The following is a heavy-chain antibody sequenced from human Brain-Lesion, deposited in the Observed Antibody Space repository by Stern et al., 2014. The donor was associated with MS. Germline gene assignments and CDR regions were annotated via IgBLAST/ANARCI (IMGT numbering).Heavy chain of an antibody. J-gene: IGHJ4*02. V-gene: IGHV4-39*01. Sequence: VQLLESGPGLVKPSETLSLTFTVSGGSISSSTYYWAWLRQPPGKGLEWIGNIHYSGFTYYNPSLKSRVTISVDMSKNQFSLKLSSVTAADTAIYYCARHDSVPRPSQLYSARDRGPGYFDYWGQGTLVTVSS. CDR1: GGSISSSTYY. D-gene: IGHD1-26*01. CDR3: ARHDSVPRPSQLYSARDRGPGYFDY. CDR2: IHYSGFT.